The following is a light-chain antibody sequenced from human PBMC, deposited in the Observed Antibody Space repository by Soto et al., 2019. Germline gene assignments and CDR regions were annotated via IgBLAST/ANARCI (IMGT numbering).Light chain of an antibody. CDR2: EVS. Sequence: QSALTQPASVSGSDGQSITISCTGTSSDVGGYNYVSWYQQRPGKAPKLIIFEVSNRPSGVSNRFSGSKSDNTASLTISGLQGDDEADYYCSSYTGNSPFFVFGTGTKVTVL. CDR3: SSYTGNSPFFV. CDR1: SSDVGGYNY. V-gene: IGLV2-14*01. J-gene: IGLJ1*01.